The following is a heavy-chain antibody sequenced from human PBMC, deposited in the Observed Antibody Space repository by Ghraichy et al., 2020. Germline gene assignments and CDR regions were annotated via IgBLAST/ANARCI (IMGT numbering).Heavy chain of an antibody. D-gene: IGHD3-16*01. CDR1: GFTFSSYE. CDR3: ARSKDYVWGTFYYSYYGMDV. J-gene: IGHJ6*02. Sequence: GESLRLSCAASGFTFSSYETHWVRQAPGKGLEWVSYISSSGSAIYYADSGKGRFTISRDNAKNSLYLQMNSLRAEDTAVYYCARSKDYVWGTFYYSYYGMDVWGQGTTVTVSS. CDR2: ISSSGSAI. V-gene: IGHV3-48*03.